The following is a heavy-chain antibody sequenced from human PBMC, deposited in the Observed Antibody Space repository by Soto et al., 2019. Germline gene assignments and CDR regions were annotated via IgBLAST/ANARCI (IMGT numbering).Heavy chain of an antibody. CDR1: GYTFTSYA. CDR3: ARAALSWTTVTTPADY. CDR2: INAGNGNT. V-gene: IGHV1-3*01. Sequence: ASVKVSCKASGYTFTSYAMRWVRQAPGQRLEWMGWINAGNGNTKYSQKFQGRVTITRDTSASTAYMELSSLRSEDTAVYYCARAALSWTTVTTPADYWGQGTLVTVSS. J-gene: IGHJ4*02. D-gene: IGHD4-17*01.